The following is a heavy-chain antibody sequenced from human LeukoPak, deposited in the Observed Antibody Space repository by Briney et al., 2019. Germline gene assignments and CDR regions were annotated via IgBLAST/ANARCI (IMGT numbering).Heavy chain of an antibody. Sequence: PGGSLRLSCAASGFTFSSYSMNWVRQAPGKGLEWVSSIISSSSTFIYYADSVKGRFTISRDNSKNTLYLQMNSLRAEDTAVYYCAKETLEVATSAIDCWGQGTLVTVSS. V-gene: IGHV3-21*04. CDR2: IISSSSTFI. J-gene: IGHJ4*02. CDR1: GFTFSSYS. D-gene: IGHD5-24*01. CDR3: AKETLEVATSAIDC.